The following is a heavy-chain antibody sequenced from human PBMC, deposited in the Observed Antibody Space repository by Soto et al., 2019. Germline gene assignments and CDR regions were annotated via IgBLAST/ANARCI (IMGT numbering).Heavy chain of an antibody. D-gene: IGHD6-6*01. CDR3: VRESVASGPNYFDT. V-gene: IGHV4-30-2*06. CDR2: IYHSGST. Sequence: QLQLQESGSGLVKPSQTLSLTCSVSGGTITSGRSSWNWIRQSPGKGREWIAYIYHSGSTYYNPSLKSRVTISVDRSENQFSLKLTSVTAADTAVYYCVRESVASGPNYFDTWGPGTLVTVSS. J-gene: IGHJ5*02. CDR1: GGTITSGRSS.